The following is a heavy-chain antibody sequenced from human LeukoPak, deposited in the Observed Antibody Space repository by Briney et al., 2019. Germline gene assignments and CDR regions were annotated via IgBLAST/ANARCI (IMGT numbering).Heavy chain of an antibody. CDR1: GLTFTDSW. CDR3: AREVDAFDI. J-gene: IGHJ3*02. V-gene: IGHV3-74*01. Sequence: GGSLRLSCVAHGLTFTDSWMHWVRQARAKGLVWVSQIHTDGSRTNYADSVRGRFSISIDSAKNTLYLQMSSLRVDDTAVYYCAREVDAFDIWGQGTMVTVSS. CDR2: IHTDGSRT.